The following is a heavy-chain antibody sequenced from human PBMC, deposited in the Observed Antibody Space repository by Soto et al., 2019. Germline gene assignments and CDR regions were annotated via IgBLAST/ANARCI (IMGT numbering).Heavy chain of an antibody. J-gene: IGHJ4*02. Sequence: PXGSLRLSCAASGXSLEDYTMHWVRQGPGKGPEWISLIIWVGGITDYSDSVKGRLISSRDKSKNSMFLEMNSLTSEDAAMYFCARDIYDILTGQKRYFDFWGQGTLGTVS. CDR3: ARDIYDILTGQKRYFDF. CDR1: GXSLEDYT. V-gene: IGHV3-43*01. D-gene: IGHD3-9*01. CDR2: IIWVGGIT.